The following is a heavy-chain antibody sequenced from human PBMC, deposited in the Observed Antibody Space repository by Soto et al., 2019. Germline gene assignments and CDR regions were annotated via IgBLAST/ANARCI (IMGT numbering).Heavy chain of an antibody. V-gene: IGHV4-31*03. CDR1: GGSSSSGCYY. CDR2: IYYSGST. J-gene: IGHJ6*02. CDR3: ARDIMGTNYYYYGMDV. Sequence: SETLCLTSTVSGGSSSSGCYYWSWIRQHPGKGLEWIGYIYYSGSTYYNPSLKSRVTISVDTSKNQFSLKLSSVTAADTAVYYCARDIMGTNYYYYGMDVWGQGTTVTVSS. D-gene: IGHD2-8*01.